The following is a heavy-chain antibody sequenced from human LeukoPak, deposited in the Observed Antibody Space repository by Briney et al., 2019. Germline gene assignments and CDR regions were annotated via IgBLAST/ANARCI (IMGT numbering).Heavy chain of an antibody. CDR3: ARDLAIRGSYDAFDI. V-gene: IGHV1-2*02. CDR1: GYTFTGYY. D-gene: IGHD1-26*01. CDR2: INPSSGGT. J-gene: IGHJ3*02. Sequence: GASVKVSCKASGYTFTGYYIHWVRQAPGQGLEWMGWINPSSGGTNYAQKFQGRVIMTRDTSISTAYMELSRLRSDDTAVYYCARDLAIRGSYDAFDIWGQGTMVTVSS.